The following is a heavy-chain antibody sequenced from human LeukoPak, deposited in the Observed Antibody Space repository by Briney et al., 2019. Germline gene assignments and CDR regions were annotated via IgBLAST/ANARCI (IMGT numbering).Heavy chain of an antibody. CDR1: GGSISSSSYY. V-gene: IGHV4-39*01. D-gene: IGHD6-13*01. Sequence: PSETLSLTCTVSGGSISSSSYYWGWIRQPPGKGLEWIGSIYYSGSTYYNPSLESRVTISVDTSKNQFSLKLSSVTAADTAVYYCARRFRGDIAAAGTIDYWGQGTLVTVSS. CDR2: IYYSGST. J-gene: IGHJ4*02. CDR3: ARRFRGDIAAAGTIDY.